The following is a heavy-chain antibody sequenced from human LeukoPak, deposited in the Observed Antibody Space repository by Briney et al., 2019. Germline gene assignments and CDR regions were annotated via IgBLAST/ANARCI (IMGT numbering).Heavy chain of an antibody. CDR3: AKLRQWQPQRYFFEY. CDR2: FSGISTT. Sequence: PGGSLRLSCAASGFTFSSYAMSWVRQAPGKGLEWDSTFSGISTTSYADAVKGRVTISRDNSKNTLYLQMDSLRAEDTAVYYCAKLRQWQPQRYFFEYWGQGALVTVAS. J-gene: IGHJ4*02. D-gene: IGHD6-19*01. V-gene: IGHV3-23*01. CDR1: GFTFSSYA.